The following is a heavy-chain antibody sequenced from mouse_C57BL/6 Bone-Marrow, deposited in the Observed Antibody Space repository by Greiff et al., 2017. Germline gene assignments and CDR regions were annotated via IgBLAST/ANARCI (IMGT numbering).Heavy chain of an antibody. CDR1: GYTFTSYG. CDR2: IYPRSGTT. Sequence: QVQLQQSGAELARPGASVKLSCKASGYTFTSYGISWVKQTTGQGLEWIGEIYPRSGTTYYNEKFKGRSTLTADKASSTVYMELRSLTSEDSAMYYCARTAYSGINEYDMDYWGQGTTVTVSS. J-gene: IGHJ2*01. D-gene: IGHD1-1*01. CDR3: ARTAYSGINEYDMDY. V-gene: IGHV1-81*01.